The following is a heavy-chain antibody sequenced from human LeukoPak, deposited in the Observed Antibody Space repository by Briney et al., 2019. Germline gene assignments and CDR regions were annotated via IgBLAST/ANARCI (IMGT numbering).Heavy chain of an antibody. J-gene: IGHJ3*02. Sequence: SGPALVNPTPTLTLTFSFSGFSLSTLGMSVNWVRQPPGKALEWLARIDWDDDEYYNTSLKTRLTISKDTSKNQVVLTMTNMDPVDTATYFCARTRGPDALDIWGQGTMVTVSS. CDR2: IDWDDDE. V-gene: IGHV2-70*11. CDR3: ARTRGPDALDI. CDR1: GFSLSTLGMS.